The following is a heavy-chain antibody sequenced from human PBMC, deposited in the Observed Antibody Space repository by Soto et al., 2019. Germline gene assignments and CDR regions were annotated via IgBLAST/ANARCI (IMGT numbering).Heavy chain of an antibody. Sequence: SLRLSCAASGFTFSSNAMSWVRQAPGKGLEWVSVITNTGGDTLYADSVKGRFTISRDNSKNTLYLQMNNLRAEDTAIYYCARASGESYPGSRVFDSWGQGTRVTVSS. V-gene: IGHV3-23*01. J-gene: IGHJ4*02. D-gene: IGHD3-10*01. CDR1: GFTFSSNA. CDR3: ARASGESYPGSRVFDS. CDR2: ITNTGGDT.